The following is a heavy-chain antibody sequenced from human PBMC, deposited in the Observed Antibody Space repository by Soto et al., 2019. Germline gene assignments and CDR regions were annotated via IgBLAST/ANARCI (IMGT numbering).Heavy chain of an antibody. J-gene: IGHJ6*02. CDR1: GGSISSGDYY. Sequence: PSETLSLTCTVSGGSISSGDYYWSWIRQPPGKGLEWIGYIFYSGITYYNPSLKSRVTISLDTSKNQFSLKLSSVTAADTAVYYCARGSSIAGLYYGMDVWGQGTTVTVSS. V-gene: IGHV4-30-4*01. CDR2: IFYSGIT. D-gene: IGHD6-6*01. CDR3: ARGSSIAGLYYGMDV.